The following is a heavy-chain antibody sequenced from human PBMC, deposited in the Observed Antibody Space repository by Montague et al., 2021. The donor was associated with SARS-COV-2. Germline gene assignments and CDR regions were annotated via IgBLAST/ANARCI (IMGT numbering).Heavy chain of an antibody. V-gene: IGHV4-59*08. J-gene: IGHJ5*02. CDR1: GGSISSYY. CDR3: ARTYYYGSVVWFDP. Sequence: SETLSFTCTVFGGSISSYYWSWIRQPPGKGLEWIGYIYYSGSTNYNPSLKSRVTISVDTSKNQFSLKLSSVTAADTAVYYCARTYYYGSVVWFDPWGQGTLVTVSA. CDR2: IYYSGST. D-gene: IGHD3-10*01.